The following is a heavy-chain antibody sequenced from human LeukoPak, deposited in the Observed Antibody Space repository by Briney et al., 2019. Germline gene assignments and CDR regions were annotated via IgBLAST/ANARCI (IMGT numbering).Heavy chain of an antibody. V-gene: IGHV3-23*01. CDR3: AKDVAYTFDY. CDR2: ISGGGTIT. CDR1: DFSFTTYA. D-gene: IGHD3-16*01. J-gene: IGHJ4*02. Sequence: GGSLRLSCAASDFSFTTYAMSWVRQAPGKGLEWVSSISGGGTITYYADSVKGRFTISRENSKNTLYLQMNSLRTEDTAVYYCAKDVAYTFDYWGQGTLVTVSS.